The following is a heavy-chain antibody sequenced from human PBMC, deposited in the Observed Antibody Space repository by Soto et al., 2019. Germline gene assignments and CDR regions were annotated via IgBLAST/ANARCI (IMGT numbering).Heavy chain of an antibody. D-gene: IGHD6-19*01. V-gene: IGHV3-23*01. Sequence: GGSLRLSCAASGFTFSSYAMSWVRQAPGKGLEWVSAISGSGGSTYYADSVKGRFTISRDNSKNTLYLQMNSLRAEDTAVYYCAKVGIAVAFGGSYFDYWGQGTLVTVSS. CDR3: AKVGIAVAFGGSYFDY. CDR2: ISGSGGST. J-gene: IGHJ4*02. CDR1: GFTFSSYA.